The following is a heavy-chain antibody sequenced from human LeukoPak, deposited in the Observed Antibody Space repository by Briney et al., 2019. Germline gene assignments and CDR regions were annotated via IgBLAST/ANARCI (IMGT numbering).Heavy chain of an antibody. D-gene: IGHD5-12*01. CDR1: GFTFSSSA. V-gene: IGHV3-30-3*01. Sequence: GGSLRLSCAASGFTFSSSAMHWVRQAPGKGLGWVAVISYDGSNKYYADSVKGRFTISRDNSKNTLYMQTNSLRAEDTAVYYCARDRVETIMGVGYFDYGGQGTLVTVSS. CDR2: ISYDGSNK. J-gene: IGHJ4*02. CDR3: ARDRVETIMGVGYFDY.